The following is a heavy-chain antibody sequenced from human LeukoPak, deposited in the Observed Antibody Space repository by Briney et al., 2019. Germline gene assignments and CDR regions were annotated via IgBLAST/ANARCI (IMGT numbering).Heavy chain of an antibody. CDR1: GFTFSSYD. D-gene: IGHD6-13*01. CDR2: IGTAGDT. J-gene: IGHJ6*02. Sequence: GSLRLSCAASGFTFSSYDMHWVRQATGKGLEWVSAIGTAGDTYYPGSVKGRFTISRENAKNSLCLQMNSLRAGDTAVYYCARGVSSSWYTHYYYGMDVWGQGTTVTVSS. CDR3: ARGVSSSWYTHYYYGMDV. V-gene: IGHV3-13*01.